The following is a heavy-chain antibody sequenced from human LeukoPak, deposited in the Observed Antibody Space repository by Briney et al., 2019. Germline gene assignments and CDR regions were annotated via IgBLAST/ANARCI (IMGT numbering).Heavy chain of an antibody. J-gene: IGHJ4*02. CDR2: IIPIFGTA. V-gene: IGHV1-69*01. Sequence: GGSLRLSCAASGFTFSSYAISWVRQAPGQGLEWMGGIIPIFGTANYAQKFQGRVTITADESTSTAYMELSSLRSEDTAVYYCARGVVSYYDSSGHYSFDYWGQGTLVTVSS. CDR3: ARGVVSYYDSSGHYSFDY. D-gene: IGHD3-22*01. CDR1: GFTFSSYA.